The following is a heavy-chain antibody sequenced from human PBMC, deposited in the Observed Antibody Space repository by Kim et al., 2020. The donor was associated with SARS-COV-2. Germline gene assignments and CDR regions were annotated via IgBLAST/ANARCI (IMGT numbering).Heavy chain of an antibody. J-gene: IGHJ4*02. Sequence: GGSLRLSCAASGFTFSSYWMSWVRQAPGKGLEWVANIKQDGSEKYYVDSVKGRFTISRDNAKNSLYLQMNSLRAEDTAVYYCARDDGYYLYYFDYWGQGTLVTVSS. CDR2: IKQDGSEK. CDR3: ARDDGYYLYYFDY. CDR1: GFTFSSYW. V-gene: IGHV3-7*01. D-gene: IGHD5-18*01.